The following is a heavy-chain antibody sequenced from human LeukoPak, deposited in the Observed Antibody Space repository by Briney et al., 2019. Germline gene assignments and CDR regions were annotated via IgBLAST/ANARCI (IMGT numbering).Heavy chain of an antibody. V-gene: IGHV3-33*01. CDR1: GFTFSSYG. D-gene: IGHD1-26*01. Sequence: PGGSLRLSCAASGFTFSSYGMHWVRQAPGKGLEWLAVIWYDGSNKYYADSVKGRFTISRDNSKNTLYLQMNSLRAEDTAVYYCARSDPKWELLPPWFDPWGQGTLVTVSS. J-gene: IGHJ5*02. CDR2: IWYDGSNK. CDR3: ARSDPKWELLPPWFDP.